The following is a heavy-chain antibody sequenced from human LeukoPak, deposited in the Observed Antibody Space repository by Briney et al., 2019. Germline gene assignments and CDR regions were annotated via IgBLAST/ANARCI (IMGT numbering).Heavy chain of an antibody. D-gene: IGHD4-23*01. V-gene: IGHV4-38-2*02. CDR1: GYSISSGYD. CDR2: MYYSGST. J-gene: IGHJ5*02. CDR3: ARVVKDYGGNSGWFDP. Sequence: SETLSLTCTVSGYSISSGYDWGWIRQPPGKGLEWIGSMYYSGSTHYNPSLKSRVSISVDTSKNHFSLKLSSVTAADTAVYYCARVVKDYGGNSGWFDPWGQGTLVTVSS.